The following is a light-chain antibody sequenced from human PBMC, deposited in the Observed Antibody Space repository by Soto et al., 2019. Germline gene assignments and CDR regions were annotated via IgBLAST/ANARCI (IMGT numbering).Light chain of an antibody. Sequence: DIQMTQSPSSLSASVGDRVTITCQASQDISNYLNWYQQKPGKAPKLLIYDASNLETGVPSRFSGSGSGTDFTFTIRSLQPEDIATYYCQQYDNLPLLFGPGTKVDIK. CDR3: QQYDNLPLL. CDR2: DAS. J-gene: IGKJ3*01. CDR1: QDISNY. V-gene: IGKV1-33*01.